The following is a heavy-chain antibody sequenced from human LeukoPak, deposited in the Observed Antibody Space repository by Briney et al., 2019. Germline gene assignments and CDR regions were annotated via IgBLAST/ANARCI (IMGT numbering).Heavy chain of an antibody. CDR3: AKDLLVAGIFYFDY. CDR2: ISGSGGST. D-gene: IGHD6-19*01. J-gene: IGHJ4*02. CDR1: GFTFSSYG. Sequence: GGSLRLSCAASGFTFSSYGMSWVRQAPGKGLEWVSAISGSGGSTYYADSVKGRFTISRDNSKNTLYLQMNSLRAEDTAVYYCAKDLLVAGIFYFDYWGQGTLVTVSS. V-gene: IGHV3-23*01.